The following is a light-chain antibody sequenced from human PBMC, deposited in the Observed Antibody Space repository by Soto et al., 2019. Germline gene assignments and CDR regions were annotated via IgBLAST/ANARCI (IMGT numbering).Light chain of an antibody. CDR3: QQDGSLPGT. J-gene: IGKJ1*01. V-gene: IGKV3-20*01. Sequence: ESVLMPAPATLLMTKGERATLSCRASQSVSSSYLAWYQQKPGQAPRPLIYGASSRAIGIPDRFSGSGSGTDFTLTISRLEPKDFGVYYCQQDGSLPGTLVQGSKLDIK. CDR2: GAS. CDR1: QSVSSSY.